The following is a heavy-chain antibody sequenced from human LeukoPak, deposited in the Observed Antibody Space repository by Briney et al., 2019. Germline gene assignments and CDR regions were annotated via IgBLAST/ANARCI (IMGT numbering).Heavy chain of an antibody. CDR1: GGSISSSSYY. Sequence: PSETLSLTCTVSGGSISSSSYYWGWIRQPPGKGLEWIGSIYYSRSTYYNPSLKSRVTISVDTSKNQFSLKLSSVTAADTAVYYCARLGYYGSGSYYNPINWFDPWGQGTLVTVSS. D-gene: IGHD3-10*01. J-gene: IGHJ5*02. V-gene: IGHV4-39*01. CDR2: IYYSRST. CDR3: ARLGYYGSGSYYNPINWFDP.